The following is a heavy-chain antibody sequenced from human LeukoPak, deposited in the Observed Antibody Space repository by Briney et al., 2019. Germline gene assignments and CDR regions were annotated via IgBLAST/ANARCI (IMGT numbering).Heavy chain of an antibody. V-gene: IGHV1-69*05. CDR1: GGTFSSYA. J-gene: IGHJ4*02. CDR3: ASTRANPIANRWLFDY. CDR2: IIPIFGTA. D-gene: IGHD5-24*01. Sequence: GSSVKVSCKASGGTFSSYAIIWVRQAPGQGLEWMGRIIPIFGTANYAQKFQGRVTITTDESTSTAYLQLSSLRSEDTAVYYCASTRANPIANRWLFDYWGQGTLVTVSS.